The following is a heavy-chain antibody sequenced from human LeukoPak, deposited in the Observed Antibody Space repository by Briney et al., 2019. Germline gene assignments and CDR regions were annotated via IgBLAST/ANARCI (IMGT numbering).Heavy chain of an antibody. V-gene: IGHV3-74*01. Sequence: GGSLRLSCAASGFTFSSYWMHWVRQAPGKGLVWVSRINSDGSSTSYADSVKGRFTISRDNAKNTLYLQMNSLRAEDTAVYYCASRIANYYDSSGYYYSVDWYFDLWGRGTLVTVSS. CDR3: ASRIANYYDSSGYYYSVDWYFDL. CDR1: GFTFSSYW. J-gene: IGHJ2*01. CDR2: INSDGSST. D-gene: IGHD3-22*01.